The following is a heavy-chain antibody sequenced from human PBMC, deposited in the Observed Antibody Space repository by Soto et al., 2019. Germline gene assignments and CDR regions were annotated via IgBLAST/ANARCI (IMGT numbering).Heavy chain of an antibody. D-gene: IGHD6-13*01. J-gene: IGHJ6*04. CDR1: GFTFSLYA. CDR2: ISGSGGRT. V-gene: IGHV3-23*01. Sequence: GGSLRLSCAASGFTFSLYAMSWVRQAPGEGLEWVSVISGSGGRTYYADSVKGRFTMSRDNSKNMLYLQMNSLRAEDTAVYYCAKEVVIEAAGRSHYYYYGLDVWGKGTTGTVSS. CDR3: AKEVVIEAAGRSHYYYYGLDV.